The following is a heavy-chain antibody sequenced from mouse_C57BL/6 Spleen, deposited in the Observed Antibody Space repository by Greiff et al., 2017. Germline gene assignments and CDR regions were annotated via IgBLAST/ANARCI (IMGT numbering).Heavy chain of an antibody. D-gene: IGHD3-1*01. Sequence: QVQLQQSGAELVRPGTSVKVSCKASGYAFTNYLIEWVKQRPGQGLEWIGVINPGSGGTNYNEKFKGKATLTADKSSSTAYMQLSSLTSEDSAVYFCARGKRAGYAMDYWGQGTSVTVSS. CDR1: GYAFTNYL. V-gene: IGHV1-54*01. J-gene: IGHJ4*01. CDR2: INPGSGGT. CDR3: ARGKRAGYAMDY.